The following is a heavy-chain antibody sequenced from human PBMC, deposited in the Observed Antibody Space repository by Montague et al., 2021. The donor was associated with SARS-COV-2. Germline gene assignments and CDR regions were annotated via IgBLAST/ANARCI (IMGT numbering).Heavy chain of an antibody. D-gene: IGHD3-10*01. V-gene: IGHV3-74*01. CDR3: VRPLWFGDSDYFFES. J-gene: IGHJ4*02. CDR2: IKPDGTST. CDR1: GFTFRSYW. Sequence: SLRLSCAASGFTFRSYWMHWVRQVPGRGPVWVSRIKPDGTSTNYAASVKGRFIISRDNAKNTLSLQMNNLRAEDTAVYYCVRPLWFGDSDYFFESWGQGTLVTVSS.